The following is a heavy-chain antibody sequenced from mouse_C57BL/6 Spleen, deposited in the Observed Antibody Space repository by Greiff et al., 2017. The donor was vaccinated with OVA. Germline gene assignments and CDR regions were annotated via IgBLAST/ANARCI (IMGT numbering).Heavy chain of an antibody. CDR3: ARDSSGYVDWFAY. V-gene: IGHV1-53*01. D-gene: IGHD3-2*02. Sequence: QVQLQQPGTELVKPGASVKLSCKASGYTFTSYWMHWVKQRPGQGLEWIGNINPSNGGTNYNEKFKSKATLTVDKSSSTAYMQLSSLTSADSAVYYCARDSSGYVDWFAYWGQGTLVTVSA. J-gene: IGHJ3*01. CDR1: GYTFTSYW. CDR2: INPSNGGT.